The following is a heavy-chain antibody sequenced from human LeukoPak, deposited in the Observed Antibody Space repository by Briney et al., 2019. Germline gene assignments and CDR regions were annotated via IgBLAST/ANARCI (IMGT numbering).Heavy chain of an antibody. Sequence: GASVKVSCKASGYTFTGYYMHWVRQAPGQGLEWMRWINPNSGGTNYAQKFQGRVTMTRDTSISTAYMELSRLRSDDTAVYYCATFDSSSWYPPFDYWGQGTLVTVSS. D-gene: IGHD6-13*01. CDR3: ATFDSSSWYPPFDY. J-gene: IGHJ4*02. CDR2: INPNSGGT. CDR1: GYTFTGYY. V-gene: IGHV1-2*02.